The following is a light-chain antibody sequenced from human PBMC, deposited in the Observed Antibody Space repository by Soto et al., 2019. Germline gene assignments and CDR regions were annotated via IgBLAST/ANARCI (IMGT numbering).Light chain of an antibody. J-gene: IGLJ2*01. V-gene: IGLV2-14*01. Sequence: QSALTQPASVSGSPGQSITISCTGTSSDVGGYNYVSWYQQHPGKAPKLMIYEVSYRPSGVSNRFSGSKSGNTASLTISGLHAEDEADYHCSSYTSSRTLVFGGGTQLTVL. CDR1: SSDVGGYNY. CDR3: SSYTSSRTLV. CDR2: EVS.